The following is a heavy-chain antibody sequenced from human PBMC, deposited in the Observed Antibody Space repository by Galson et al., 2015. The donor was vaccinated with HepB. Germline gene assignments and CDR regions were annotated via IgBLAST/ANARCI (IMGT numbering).Heavy chain of an antibody. CDR1: GFTFSSCV. Sequence: SLRLSCAASGFTFSSCVMGWVRQAPGEGLQWVSSIVCSGASTYYADSVKGRFTISRDNSKNTLYLQMNSLRADDTAIYYCTKRPYSTGYLPDDFWGQGTLVTVSS. D-gene: IGHD3-22*01. CDR3: TKRPYSTGYLPDDF. V-gene: IGHV3-23*01. J-gene: IGHJ4*02. CDR2: IVCSGAST.